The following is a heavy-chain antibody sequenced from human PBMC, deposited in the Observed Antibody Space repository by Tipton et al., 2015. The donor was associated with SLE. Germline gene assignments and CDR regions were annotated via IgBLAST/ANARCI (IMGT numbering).Heavy chain of an antibody. CDR1: GSSITNGYY. V-gene: IGHV4-38-2*02. CDR2: IYHSGNT. J-gene: IGHJ3*01. CDR3: ARDREFLWYETVGDAFEH. Sequence: TLSLTCAVSGSSITNGYYWGWIRQPPGKGLEWIGSIYHSGNTYYNPSPKNRVTISIDTSKNQFSLKLTSVTAADSAVYFCARDREFLWYETVGDAFEHWGQGKMVTVSS. D-gene: IGHD6-13*01.